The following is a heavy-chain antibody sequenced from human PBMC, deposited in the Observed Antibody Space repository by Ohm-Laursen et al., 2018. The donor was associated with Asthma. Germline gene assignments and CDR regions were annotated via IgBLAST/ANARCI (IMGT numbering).Heavy chain of an antibody. D-gene: IGHD1-26*01. CDR2: ISYDGSNK. J-gene: IGHJ6*02. CDR3: AKALVGAPLYYHYYGMDV. V-gene: IGHV3-30*18. Sequence: SLRLSCTASGFTFSSYGMHWVRQAPGKGLEWVAVISYDGSNKYYADSVKGRFTISRDNSKNTLYLQMNSLRDEDTALYYCAKALVGAPLYYHYYGMDVWGQGTTVTVSS. CDR1: GFTFSSYG.